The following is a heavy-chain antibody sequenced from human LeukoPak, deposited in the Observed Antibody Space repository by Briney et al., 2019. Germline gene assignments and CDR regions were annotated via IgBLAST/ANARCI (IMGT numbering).Heavy chain of an antibody. CDR2: ISYDGTNK. CDR3: ARSYCSSASCPIDY. J-gene: IGHJ4*02. D-gene: IGHD2-2*01. V-gene: IGHV3-30-3*01. CDR1: GFTFSSYA. Sequence: GGSLRLSCAASGFTFSSYAIHWVRQAPGKGLEWVAVISYDGTNKHYADSVKGRFTISRDNSKNTLYLQMNSLRSEDTAMYYCARSYCSSASCPIDYWGQGTLVTVSS.